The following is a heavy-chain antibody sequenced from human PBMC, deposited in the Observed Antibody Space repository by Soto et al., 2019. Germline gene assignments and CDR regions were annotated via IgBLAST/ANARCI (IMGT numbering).Heavy chain of an antibody. V-gene: IGHV4-59*01. CDR1: GDSISTYY. CDR2: VYYSGST. D-gene: IGHD2-21*01. Sequence: SETLSLTCDVSGDSISTYYWSWIRQPPGKGLEWIGYVYYSGSTLYNPSLGSRVTISIDMSKKQVSLKLTSVIAADTAVYYCARTRMIESWIDYWGHGTLVNVSS. J-gene: IGHJ4*01. CDR3: ARTRMIESWIDY.